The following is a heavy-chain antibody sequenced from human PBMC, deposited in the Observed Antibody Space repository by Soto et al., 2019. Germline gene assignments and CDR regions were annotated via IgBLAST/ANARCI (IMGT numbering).Heavy chain of an antibody. J-gene: IGHJ6*02. CDR2: IYYSGST. D-gene: IGHD6-13*01. CDR1: GGSVISGSYY. Sequence: SETLSLTCTVSGGSVISGSYYWSWIRQPPGKGLEWIGYIYYSGSTNYNPSLKSRVTISVDTSKNQFSLKLSSVTAADTAVYYCARERIAAAGSIYYYYYGMDVWGQGTTVTVSS. V-gene: IGHV4-61*01. CDR3: ARERIAAAGSIYYYYYGMDV.